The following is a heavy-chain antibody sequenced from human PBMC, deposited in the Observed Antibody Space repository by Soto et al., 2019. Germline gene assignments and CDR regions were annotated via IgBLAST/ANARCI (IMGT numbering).Heavy chain of an antibody. V-gene: IGHV3-33*01. CDR1: GFTFSSYA. CDR3: AREDHGDYGFYF. D-gene: IGHD4-17*01. CDR2: IRYEGSNK. Sequence: QVQLVESGGGVVQPGRSLRLSCAASGFTFSSYAMHWVRQAPGKGLEWVAVIRYEGSNKYYADSVKGRFTISRDNSKNTLYLEMTSLKAEDKAVYYCAREDHGDYGFYFWGQGTLVTVSS. J-gene: IGHJ4*02.